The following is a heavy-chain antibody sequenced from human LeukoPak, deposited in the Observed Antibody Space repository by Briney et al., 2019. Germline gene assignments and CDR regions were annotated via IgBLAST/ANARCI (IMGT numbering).Heavy chain of an antibody. CDR3: ARDGHYDILTGYFQD. CDR1: GFTFSSYA. J-gene: IGHJ1*01. V-gene: IGHV3-48*04. D-gene: IGHD3-9*01. Sequence: GGSLRLSCAASGFTFSSYAMSWVRQAPGKGLEWVSYITNSGTTIYYADSVKGRFTISRDNAKNSLYLQMNSLRAEDTAVYYCARDGHYDILTGYFQDWGQGTLVTVSS. CDR2: ITNSGTTI.